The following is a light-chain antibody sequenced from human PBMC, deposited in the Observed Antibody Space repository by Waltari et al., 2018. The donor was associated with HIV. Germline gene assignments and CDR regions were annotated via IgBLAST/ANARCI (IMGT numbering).Light chain of an antibody. V-gene: IGLV2-14*03. J-gene: IGLJ2*01. Sequence: QSALTQPASVSGFLGQSINISCTGISTDSRFYQYVSWYQQHPGKNPRLIIFDINNRPSGVSDHFSGSRSGNSASLTFSGLQSGDEAHYYCASNRLDYTLIFGGGTKLTVL. CDR1: STDSRFYQY. CDR3: ASNRLDYTLI. CDR2: DIN.